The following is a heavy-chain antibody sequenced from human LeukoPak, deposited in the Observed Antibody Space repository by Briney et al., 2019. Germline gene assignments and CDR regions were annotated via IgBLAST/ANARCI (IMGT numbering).Heavy chain of an antibody. CDR3: ARDSSGYLRGY. CDR1: GGSISSGDYY. CDR2: IYYSGST. V-gene: IGHV4-30-4*01. Sequence: SETLSLTCTVSGGSISSGDYYWSWIRQPPGTGLEWIGYIYYSGSTYYNPSLKSRVTISVDTSKNQFSLKLSSVTAADTAVYYCARDSSGYLRGYWGQGTLVTVSS. J-gene: IGHJ4*02. D-gene: IGHD3-22*01.